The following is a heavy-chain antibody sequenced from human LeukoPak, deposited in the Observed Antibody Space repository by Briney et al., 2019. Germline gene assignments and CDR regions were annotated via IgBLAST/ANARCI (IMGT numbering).Heavy chain of an antibody. CDR1: GYTFTSYA. V-gene: IGHV7-4-1*02. D-gene: IGHD6-19*01. J-gene: IGHJ4*02. Sequence: ASVKVSCKASGYTFTSYAMNWVRQAPGQALEWMGWINTNTGNPTYAQGFIGRFVFSLDTSVSTAYLQISSLKAEDTAVYYCARDLESSGWLFDYWGQGTLVTVSS. CDR3: ARDLESSGWLFDY. CDR2: INTNTGNP.